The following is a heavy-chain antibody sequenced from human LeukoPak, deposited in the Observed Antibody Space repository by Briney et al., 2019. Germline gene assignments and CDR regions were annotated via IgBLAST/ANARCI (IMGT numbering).Heavy chain of an antibody. D-gene: IGHD7-27*01. CDR1: GFTFSNHA. CDR2: ISGGGDGT. J-gene: IGHJ4*02. CDR3: ARRGPNWGFFDY. V-gene: IGHV3-23*01. Sequence: GGSLRLSCAASGFTFSNHAMSWVRQAPGKGLEWVSTISGGGDGTYYADSVKGRFTISGDNSKNTLYLQMNSLRAEDTAVYYCARRGPNWGFFDYWGRGTLVTVSS.